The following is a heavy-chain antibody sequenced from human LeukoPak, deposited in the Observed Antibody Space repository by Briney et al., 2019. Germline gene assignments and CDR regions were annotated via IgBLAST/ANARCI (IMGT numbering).Heavy chain of an antibody. CDR2: ISSSSSTI. CDR1: GFTFSSYS. J-gene: IGHJ4*02. CDR3: AREAGSLEWLFAYYFDY. Sequence: PGGSLRLSCADSGFTFSSYSMNWVRQAPGKGLEWVSYISSSSSTIYYADSVKGRFTISRDNAKNSLYLQMNSLRDEDTAVYYCAREAGSLEWLFAYYFDYWGQGTLVTVSS. D-gene: IGHD3-3*01. V-gene: IGHV3-48*02.